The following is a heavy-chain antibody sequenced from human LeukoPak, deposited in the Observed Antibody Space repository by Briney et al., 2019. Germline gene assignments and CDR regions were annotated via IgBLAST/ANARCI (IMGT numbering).Heavy chain of an antibody. CDR1: GYTFTDYY. CDR2: INTNTGNP. J-gene: IGHJ5*02. V-gene: IGHV7-4-1*02. Sequence: EASVKVSCKASGYTFTDYYIHWVRQAPGQGLEWMGWINTNTGNPTYAQGFTGRFVFSLDTSVSTAYLQISSLKAEDTAVYYCARDSLGTSPWFDPWGQGTLVTVSS. CDR3: ARDSLGTSPWFDP. D-gene: IGHD3-16*01.